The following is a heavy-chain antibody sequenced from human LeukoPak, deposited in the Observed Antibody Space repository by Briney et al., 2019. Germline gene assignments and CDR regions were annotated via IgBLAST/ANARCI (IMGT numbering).Heavy chain of an antibody. Sequence: GRSLRLSCAASGFTFSSYGMHWVRQAPGKGLEWVAVISYDGSNKYYADSVKGRFTISRDNSKNTLYLQMNSLRAEDTAVYYCAKDLGGVIIPVVGYGMDVWGQGTTVTVSS. CDR1: GFTFSSYG. V-gene: IGHV3-30*18. CDR2: ISYDGSNK. D-gene: IGHD3-3*01. J-gene: IGHJ6*02. CDR3: AKDLGGVIIPVVGYGMDV.